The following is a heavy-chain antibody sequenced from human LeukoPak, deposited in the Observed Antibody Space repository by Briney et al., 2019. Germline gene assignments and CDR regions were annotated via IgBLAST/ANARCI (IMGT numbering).Heavy chain of an antibody. CDR2: ISGSGGSS. D-gene: IGHD3-9*01. CDR1: GFTFSTCA. Sequence: PGGSLRLSCAASGFTFSTCAMSWVRQAPGKGLEWVSAISGSGGSSYYADSVKGRFTISRDNTKSTLYLQMNSLRAEDTALYYCAKAGYDILTGSWFDYWGQGTLVTVSS. V-gene: IGHV3-23*01. CDR3: AKAGYDILTGSWFDY. J-gene: IGHJ4*02.